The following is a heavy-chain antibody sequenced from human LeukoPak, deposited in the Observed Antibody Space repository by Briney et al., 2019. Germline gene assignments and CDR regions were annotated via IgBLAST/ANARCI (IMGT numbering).Heavy chain of an antibody. V-gene: IGHV3-53*01. Sequence: GGSLRLSCAASGLSVSDNYMTWVHQAPGKGLDWVSIIYPNGRTYYADSVKGRFTISRDNSKNTLNLQMNSLRVEDTAVYYCARAWTGDYWGQGTLVTVSS. CDR1: GLSVSDNY. CDR3: ARAWTGDY. CDR2: IYPNGRT. D-gene: IGHD3/OR15-3a*01. J-gene: IGHJ4*02.